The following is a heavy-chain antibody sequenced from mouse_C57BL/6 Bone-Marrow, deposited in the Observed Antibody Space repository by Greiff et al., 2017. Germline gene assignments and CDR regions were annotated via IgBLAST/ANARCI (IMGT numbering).Heavy chain of an antibody. CDR2: IWRGGST. D-gene: IGHD1-1*01. Sequence: VMLVESGPGLVQPSQSLSITCTVSGFSLTSYGVHWVRQSPGKGLEWLGVIWRGGSTDYNAAFMSRLSITKDNSNSQVFLKMNRLQADDTAIYYCAKKGKKLLGGAMDYWGQGTSVTVSS. V-gene: IGHV2-5*01. J-gene: IGHJ4*01. CDR3: AKKGKKLLGGAMDY. CDR1: GFSLTSYG.